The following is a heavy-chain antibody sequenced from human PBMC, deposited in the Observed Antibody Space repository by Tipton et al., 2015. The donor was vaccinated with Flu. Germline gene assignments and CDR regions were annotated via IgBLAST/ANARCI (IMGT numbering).Heavy chain of an antibody. J-gene: IGHJ4*02. V-gene: IGHV3-7*03. CDR1: GFSLDNYW. CDR2: INQDGSSK. D-gene: IGHD6-13*01. Sequence: SLRLSCAASGFSLDNYWMTWVRQAPGKGLEWVANINQDGSSKYYVDSVKGRFTISRDNAKNSVFVQMNSLRAEDTAVYYCVRAIAAASSYWGQGTLVTVSS. CDR3: VRAIAAASSY.